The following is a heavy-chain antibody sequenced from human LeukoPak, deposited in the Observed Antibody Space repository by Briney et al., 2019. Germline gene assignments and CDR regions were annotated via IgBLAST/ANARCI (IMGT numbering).Heavy chain of an antibody. D-gene: IGHD1-26*01. J-gene: IGHJ5*02. V-gene: IGHV3-73*01. CDR3: TRDSGTYNWFDP. CDR2: IDKKDKGYATAT. Sequence: GGSLKLSCAASGFTFSGSAIHWVRQSSGKGLEWVGQIDKKDKGYATATAYATSVKGRFTISRDDSINTAYLQMKSLKTEDTALYYCTRDSGTYNWFDPWGQGTLVTVSS. CDR1: GFTFSGSA.